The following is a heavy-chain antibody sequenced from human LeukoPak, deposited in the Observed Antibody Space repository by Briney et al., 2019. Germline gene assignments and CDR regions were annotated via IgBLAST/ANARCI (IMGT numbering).Heavy chain of an antibody. CDR3: AREVTTGHYYFDY. J-gene: IGHJ4*02. V-gene: IGHV3-21*01. D-gene: IGHD1-14*01. Sequence: GGSLRLSCAASGFTFSTYSMNWVRQAPGTGLAWVSSISSSSSHIYYADSVKGRFTISRDNAKNSLYLQMNSLRAEDTAVYYCAREVTTGHYYFDYWGQGTLVTVSS. CDR2: ISSSSSHI. CDR1: GFTFSTYS.